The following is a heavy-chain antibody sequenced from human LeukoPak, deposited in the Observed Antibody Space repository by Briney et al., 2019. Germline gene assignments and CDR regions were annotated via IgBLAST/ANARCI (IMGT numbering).Heavy chain of an antibody. D-gene: IGHD6-19*01. V-gene: IGHV3-23*01. CDR1: GFTFSNYA. J-gene: IGHJ5*01. Sequence: GGSLRLSCAASGFTFSNYAMSWVRQAPGKGLEWVSAISGSGGSTYYADSVKGRFTISRDNSKNTLYLQMNSLRAEDTAVYYCAKGGSSGWYGCWGQGTLVTVSS. CDR2: ISGSGGST. CDR3: AKGGSSGWYGC.